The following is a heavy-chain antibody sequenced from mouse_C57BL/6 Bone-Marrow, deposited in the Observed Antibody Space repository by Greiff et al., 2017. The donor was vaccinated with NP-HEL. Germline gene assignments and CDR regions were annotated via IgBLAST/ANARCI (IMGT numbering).Heavy chain of an antibody. D-gene: IGHD1-1*01. J-gene: IGHJ3*01. CDR3: ARQGLLRDPWFAF. CDR2: INPGDGDT. CDR1: GYAFSSYW. Sequence: QVHLKQSGAELVKPGASVKISCKASGYAFSSYWMNWVKQRPGKGLEWIGQINPGDGDTNYNGKFKGKATLTADKSSSTAYMQLSSLTSEDSAVYVFARQGLLRDPWFAFWGQGPLVTVSA. V-gene: IGHV1-80*01.